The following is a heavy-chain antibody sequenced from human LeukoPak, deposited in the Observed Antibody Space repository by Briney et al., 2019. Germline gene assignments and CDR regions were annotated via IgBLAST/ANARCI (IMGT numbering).Heavy chain of an antibody. Sequence: GGSLRLSCAASGFTFDDHGMTWVRQVSGKGLEWVAGVNWNGGFTDYADSVKGRFTVSRDNAKNSLYLQMNSLRVEDTGLYYCARYLEATETTWHYMDVWGKGTTVIVSS. CDR1: GFTFDDHG. CDR3: ARYLEATETTWHYMDV. J-gene: IGHJ6*03. V-gene: IGHV3-20*04. D-gene: IGHD1-1*01. CDR2: VNWNGGFT.